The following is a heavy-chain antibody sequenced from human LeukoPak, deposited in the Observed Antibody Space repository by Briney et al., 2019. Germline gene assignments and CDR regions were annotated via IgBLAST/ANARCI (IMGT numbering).Heavy chain of an antibody. V-gene: IGHV3-30-3*02. J-gene: IGHJ4*02. Sequence: GGSLRLSCAASGFTFSSYAMHWVRQAPGKGLEWVAVISYDGSKTYYADSVKGRFTISRDNSKNTLYLQMNSLRTEDTAVYYCANERGYNYGYSFDYWGQGTLVTVSS. D-gene: IGHD5-18*01. CDR2: ISYDGSKT. CDR3: ANERGYNYGYSFDY. CDR1: GFTFSSYA.